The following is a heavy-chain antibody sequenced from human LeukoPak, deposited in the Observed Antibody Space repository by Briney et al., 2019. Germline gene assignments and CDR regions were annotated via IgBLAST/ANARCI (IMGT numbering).Heavy chain of an antibody. J-gene: IGHJ4*02. D-gene: IGHD3-9*01. V-gene: IGHV3-23*01. CDR1: GFTFSSYV. CDR3: AKHDKGFLLY. Sequence: AVSVRLSCAASGFTFSSYVMSWVPQAPGNGLEWVSGIDGSGGISSQNDSVKGRFTVATSKSKNYLYLQMNSLRVEDTAVYYCAKHDKGFLLYWGQGTLVTVFS. CDR2: IDGSGGIS.